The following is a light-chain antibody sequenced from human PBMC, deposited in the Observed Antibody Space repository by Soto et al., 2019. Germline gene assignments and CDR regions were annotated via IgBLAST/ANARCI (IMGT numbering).Light chain of an antibody. CDR1: SSDIGSYNY. CDR2: DVT. Sequence: QSALTQPASMSGSPGQSITISCTGSSSDIGSYNYVSWYQHHPGKAPKLLIYDVTTRPSGISNRFSGSKSGHTASLTISGLQADDGADYYCASYVSSSDVFVFGPGTKVTVL. CDR3: ASYVSSSDVFV. V-gene: IGLV2-14*03. J-gene: IGLJ1*01.